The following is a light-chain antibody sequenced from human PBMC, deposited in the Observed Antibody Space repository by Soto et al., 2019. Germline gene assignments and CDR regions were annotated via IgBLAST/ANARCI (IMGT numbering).Light chain of an antibody. V-gene: IGKV3-20*01. CDR1: QSVSSSY. J-gene: IGKJ1*01. CDR3: QQYGSSRT. Sequence: IGLSQSAGALSLSPGERATLSCRASQSVSSSYLAWYQQKPGQAPRLLIYGASSRATGIPDRFSGSGSGTDFTLTISRLEPEDFAVYYCQQYGSSRTFGQGTKV. CDR2: GAS.